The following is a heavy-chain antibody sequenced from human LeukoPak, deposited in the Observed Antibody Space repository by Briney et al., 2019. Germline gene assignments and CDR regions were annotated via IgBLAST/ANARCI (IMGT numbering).Heavy chain of an antibody. CDR3: ARGVSWFDP. V-gene: IGHV3-7*03. J-gene: IGHJ5*02. CDR2: INSDGSEG. Sequence: PGGSLRLSCAVSGFTFSGFWMSWSRQAPGKELEWVASINSDGSEGYYADVVRGRFTISRDNAKNSLYLQINSLRAEDTAVYYCARGVSWFDPWGQGTLVTVSS. CDR1: GFTFSGFW.